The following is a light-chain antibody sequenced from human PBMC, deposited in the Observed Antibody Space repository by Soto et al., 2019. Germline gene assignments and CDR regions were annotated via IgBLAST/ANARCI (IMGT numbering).Light chain of an antibody. CDR3: HQYSRYPWT. CDR1: QSVGSW. V-gene: IGKV1-5*03. J-gene: IGKJ1*01. CDR2: NAS. Sequence: QMTQSPSTLSASEGDRVTITCWASQSVGSWLAWHQQKPGRAPKVLVYNASNLQDGVPSRFSGSGSGTEFTLTISSLQPDDVATYFCHQYSRYPWTFGQGTKVEIK.